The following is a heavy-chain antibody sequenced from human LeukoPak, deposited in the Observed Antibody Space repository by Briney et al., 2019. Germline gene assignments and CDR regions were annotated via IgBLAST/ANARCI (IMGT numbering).Heavy chain of an antibody. J-gene: IGHJ4*02. V-gene: IGHV4-61*02. CDR3: ARAQLERRYLPLVY. CDR2: IYTSGST. Sequence: PSETLSLTCTVSGGSISSGSYYWSWIRQPAGKGLEWIGRIYTSGSTNYNPSLKSRVTMSVDTSKNQFSLKLSSVTAADTAVYYCARAQLERRYLPLVYWGQGTLVTVSS. CDR1: GGSISSGSYY. D-gene: IGHD1-1*01.